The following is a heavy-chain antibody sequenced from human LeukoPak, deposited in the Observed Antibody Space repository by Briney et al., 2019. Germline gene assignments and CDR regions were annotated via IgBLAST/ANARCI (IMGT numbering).Heavy chain of an antibody. Sequence: ASVKVSCKASGYTFNGYYIHWVRQAAGQGLEWMGWINPNNGGTNYAQKFQGRVTMTRDTSISTAYMELSTLRFDDTAVYYCATPGGDSSGYSYDYWGQGTLVTVSS. D-gene: IGHD3-22*01. CDR3: ATPGGDSSGYSYDY. J-gene: IGHJ4*02. V-gene: IGHV1-2*02. CDR2: INPNNGGT. CDR1: GYTFNGYY.